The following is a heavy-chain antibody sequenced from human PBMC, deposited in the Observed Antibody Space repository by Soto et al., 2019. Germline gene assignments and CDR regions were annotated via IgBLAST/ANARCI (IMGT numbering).Heavy chain of an antibody. D-gene: IGHD4-17*01. CDR2: VSGGSGVT. Sequence: EMQLLESGGGLVQPGGSLRLTCAVSGFSFSTYGVTWVRQAAGKGLELVCGVSGGSGVTHYADSLKGRFTITGDDSKNQVYLQMHTLRVEDTADYYSAKWNGYGDVWGQGSLVTVSS. J-gene: IGHJ4*02. CDR3: AKWNGYGDV. V-gene: IGHV3-23*01. CDR1: GFSFSTYG.